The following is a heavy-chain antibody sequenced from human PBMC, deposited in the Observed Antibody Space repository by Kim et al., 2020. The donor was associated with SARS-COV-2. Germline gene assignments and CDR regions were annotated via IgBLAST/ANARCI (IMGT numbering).Heavy chain of an antibody. V-gene: IGHV3-11*04. J-gene: IGHJ4*02. Sequence: GGSLRLSCAASGFTFSDYYMSWIRQAPGKGLEWVSYISSSGSTIYYADSVKGRFTISRDNAKNSLYLQMNSLRAEDTAVYYCASVIRGGDSSDDYWGQGTLVTVSS. D-gene: IGHD2-21*02. CDR3: ASVIRGGDSSDDY. CDR2: ISSSGSTI. CDR1: GFTFSDYY.